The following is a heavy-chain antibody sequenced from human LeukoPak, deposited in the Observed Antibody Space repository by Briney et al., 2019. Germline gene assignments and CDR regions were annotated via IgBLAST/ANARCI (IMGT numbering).Heavy chain of an antibody. CDR1: RFTFSSYW. Sequence: GGSLRLSCAASRFTFSSYWMYWVRQAPGKGLVWVSRINTDGSSTSYADSVKGRFSISRDNAKNTLDLQMNSLRADDTAVYYCARQTGATTTGGYYFDHWGQGTLVTVSS. CDR2: INTDGSST. V-gene: IGHV3-74*01. CDR3: ARQTGATTTGGYYFDH. J-gene: IGHJ4*02. D-gene: IGHD1-26*01.